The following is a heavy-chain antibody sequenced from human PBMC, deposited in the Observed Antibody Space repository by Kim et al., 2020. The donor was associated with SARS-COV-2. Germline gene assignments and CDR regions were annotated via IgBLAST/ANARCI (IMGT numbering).Heavy chain of an antibody. J-gene: IGHJ4*02. CDR3: ARRPGIAAAGSFDY. Sequence: NPSLMGRVTISVDASKNQFSLKLSSVTAADTAVYYCARRPGIAAAGSFDYWGQGTLVTVSS. V-gene: IGHV4-34*01. D-gene: IGHD6-13*01.